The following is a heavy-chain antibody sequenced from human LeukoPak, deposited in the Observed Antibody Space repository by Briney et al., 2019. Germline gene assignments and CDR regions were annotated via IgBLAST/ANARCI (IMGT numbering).Heavy chain of an antibody. D-gene: IGHD4-23*01. V-gene: IGHV1-2*04. J-gene: IGHJ6*02. Sequence: GASVKVSYKASGYTFTGYYMHWVRQAPGQGLEWMGWINPNSGGTNYAQKFQGWVTMTRDTSISTAYMELSRLRSDDTAVYYCARGEGYGGIYGMDVWGQGTTVTVSS. CDR2: INPNSGGT. CDR1: GYTFTGYY. CDR3: ARGEGYGGIYGMDV.